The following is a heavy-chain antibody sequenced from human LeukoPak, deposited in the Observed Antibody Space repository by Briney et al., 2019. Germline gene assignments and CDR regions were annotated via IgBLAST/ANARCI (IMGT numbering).Heavy chain of an antibody. J-gene: IGHJ6*03. CDR3: ARAISGDGYNFAPSYMDV. CDR1: GGTFSSYA. V-gene: IGHV1-69*05. D-gene: IGHD5-24*01. Sequence: ASVKVSCKASGGTFSSYAISWVRQAPGQGLEWRGGIIPIFGTANYAQKFQGRVTITTDESTSTAYMELSSLRSEDTAVYCCARAISGDGYNFAPSYMDVWGKGTTVTVSS. CDR2: IIPIFGTA.